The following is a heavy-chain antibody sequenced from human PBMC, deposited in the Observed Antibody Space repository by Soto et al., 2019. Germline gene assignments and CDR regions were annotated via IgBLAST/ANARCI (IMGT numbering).Heavy chain of an antibody. CDR3: ARSPNYYYYGFDV. Sequence: PSETLSLTCTVSGISISGSNYYWSWIRQHPGKGLEWIGNIYYTGTTSYNPSLKSRATISVDTSKSQVSLTLTSMTAADAALYYCARSPNYYYYGFDVWGQGTAVTVSS. V-gene: IGHV4-39*07. CDR2: IYYTGTT. CDR1: GISISGSNYY. J-gene: IGHJ6*02. D-gene: IGHD3-10*01.